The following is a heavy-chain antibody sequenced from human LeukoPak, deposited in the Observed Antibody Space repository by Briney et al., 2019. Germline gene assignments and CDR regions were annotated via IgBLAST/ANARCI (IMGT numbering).Heavy chain of an antibody. CDR1: GFTFSSYE. J-gene: IGHJ3*02. V-gene: IGHV3-20*04. CDR3: AKGRRYVVWYDAFDI. CDR2: INWTGGST. Sequence: GGSLRLSCAASGFTFSSYEMNWVRQAPGKGLEWVSNINWTGGSTDYGDSVKGRFTISRDNAKNSLYLQMNSLRTEDTALYYCAKGRRYVVWYDAFDIWGQGTMVTVSS. D-gene: IGHD3-9*01.